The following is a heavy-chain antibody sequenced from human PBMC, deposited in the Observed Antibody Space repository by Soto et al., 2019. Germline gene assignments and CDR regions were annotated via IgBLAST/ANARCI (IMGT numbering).Heavy chain of an antibody. CDR2: IIPIFGTA. D-gene: IGHD6-13*01. Sequence: GASVKVSCKASGGTFSSYAISWVRQAPGQGLEWMGGIIPIFGTANYAQKFQGRVTITADESTSTAYMELSSPRSEDTAVYYCVRTAGYSSSWYGPPSDHWGQGTLVTVSS. J-gene: IGHJ4*02. V-gene: IGHV1-69*13. CDR1: GGTFSSYA. CDR3: VRTAGYSSSWYGPPSDH.